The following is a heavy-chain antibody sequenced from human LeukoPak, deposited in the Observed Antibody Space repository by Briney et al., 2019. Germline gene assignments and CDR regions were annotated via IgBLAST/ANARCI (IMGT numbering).Heavy chain of an antibody. V-gene: IGHV4-59*01. CDR2: IYYSGST. CDR1: GGSISSYY. Sequence: PETLSLTCTVSGGSISSYYWSWIRQPPGKGLEWIGYIYYSGSTNYNPSLKSRVTISVDTSKNQFSLKLSSVTAADTAVYYCARVRQWLAWGYYYYYMDVWGKGTTVTVSS. D-gene: IGHD6-19*01. J-gene: IGHJ6*03. CDR3: ARVRQWLAWGYYYYYMDV.